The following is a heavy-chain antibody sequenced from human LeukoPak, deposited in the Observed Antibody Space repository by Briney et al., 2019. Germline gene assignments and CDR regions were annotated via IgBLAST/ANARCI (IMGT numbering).Heavy chain of an antibody. J-gene: IGHJ4*02. CDR3: ASRVVVAATVDY. V-gene: IGHV4-39*01. Sequence: PSETLSLTCTVSGGSISSSSYYWGWIRQPPGKGLEWIGSIYYSGSTYYNPSLKSRVTISVDASENQFSLKLSSVTAADTAVYYCASRVVVAATVDYWGQGTLVTVSS. CDR2: IYYSGST. D-gene: IGHD2-15*01. CDR1: GGSISSSSYY.